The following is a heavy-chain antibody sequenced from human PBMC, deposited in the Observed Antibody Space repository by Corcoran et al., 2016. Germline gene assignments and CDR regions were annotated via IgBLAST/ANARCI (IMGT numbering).Heavy chain of an antibody. CDR1: GGSISSSSYY. V-gene: IGHV4-39*01. J-gene: IGHJ6*02. Sequence: QLQLQESGPGLVKPSETLSLTCTVSGGSISSSSYYWGWIRQPPGKGLEWIGSIYYSGSTYYNPSLKSRVTISVDTSKNQFSLKLSSVTAADTAVYYCARLSSSFGGDVWGQGTTVTVSS. CDR3: ARLSSSFGGDV. CDR2: IYYSGST. D-gene: IGHD6-13*01.